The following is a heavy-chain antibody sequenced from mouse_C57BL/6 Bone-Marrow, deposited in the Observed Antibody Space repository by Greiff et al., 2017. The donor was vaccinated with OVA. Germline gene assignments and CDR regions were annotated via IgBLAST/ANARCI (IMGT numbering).Heavy chain of an antibody. J-gene: IGHJ1*03. CDR3: ARYGSSYASYWYFDV. CDR2: IYPGGGYT. D-gene: IGHD1-1*01. Sequence: VQLQQSGAELVRPGTSVKMSCKASGYTFTNYWIGWAKQRPGHGLEWIGDIYPGGGYTNYNQKFKGKATLTADKSSSTAYMQFSSLTSEYSAIYYSARYGSSYASYWYFDVWGTGTTVTVSS. CDR1: GYTFTNYW. V-gene: IGHV1-63*01.